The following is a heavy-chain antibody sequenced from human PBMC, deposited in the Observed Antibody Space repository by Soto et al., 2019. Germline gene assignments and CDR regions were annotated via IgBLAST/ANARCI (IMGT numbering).Heavy chain of an antibody. Sequence: WASVKVSCKASGYTFTSYYMHWVRQAPGQGLEWMGIINPSGGSTSYAQKFQGRVTMTRDTSTSTVYMELSSLRSEDTAVYYCAREEDSGYPEDLFDIWGQGTMVTGSS. D-gene: IGHD6-25*01. CDR3: AREEDSGYPEDLFDI. J-gene: IGHJ3*02. V-gene: IGHV1-46*03. CDR2: INPSGGST. CDR1: GYTFTSYY.